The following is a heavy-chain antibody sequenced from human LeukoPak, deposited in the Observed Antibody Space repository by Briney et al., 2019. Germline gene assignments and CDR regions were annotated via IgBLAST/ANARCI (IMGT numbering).Heavy chain of an antibody. J-gene: IGHJ4*02. CDR3: ATRAQNYGAFDY. D-gene: IGHD1-7*01. V-gene: IGHV1-8*01. CDR2: MNPNSGNT. CDR1: GYTFTSYD. Sequence: GASVKVSCKASGYTFTSYDINWVRQDTGQGLEWMGWMNPNSGNTGYAQKFQGRVTMTRNTSISTAYMELSSLRSEDTAVYYCATRAQNYGAFDYWGQGTLVTVSS.